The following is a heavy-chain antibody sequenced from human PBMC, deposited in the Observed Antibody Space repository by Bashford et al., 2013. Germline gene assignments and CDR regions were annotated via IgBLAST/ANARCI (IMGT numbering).Heavy chain of an antibody. V-gene: IGHV4-30-2*01. CDR3: ARDGYDEKIKANDGFDI. CDR1: GESFGDYS. Sequence: SETLSLTCAVYGESFGDYSWNWIRQPPGKGLEWIGHIHHTGRTHYDPSLKSRVTISIDKSKNQFSLNLKSVTAADTAVYYCARDGYDEKIKANDGFDIVGPRDKWSPS. CDR2: IHHTGRT. J-gene: IGHJ3*02. D-gene: IGHD5-12*01.